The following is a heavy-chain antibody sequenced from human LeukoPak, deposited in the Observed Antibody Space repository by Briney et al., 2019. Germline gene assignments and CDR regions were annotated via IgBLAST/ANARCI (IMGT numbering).Heavy chain of an antibody. CDR3: ARHTCYLDY. V-gene: IGHV4-59*08. Sequence: PSETLSLTCTVSGGSISSYYWSWIRQPPGKGLEWIGYIYHSGSTNYNPSLKSRVTISVDTSKNQFSLKLSSVTAADTAVYYCARHTCYLDYWGQGTMVTVSS. CDR2: IYHSGST. J-gene: IGHJ4*03. CDR1: GGSISSYY.